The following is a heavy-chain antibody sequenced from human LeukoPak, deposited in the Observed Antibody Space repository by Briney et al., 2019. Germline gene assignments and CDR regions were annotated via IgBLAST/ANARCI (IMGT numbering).Heavy chain of an antibody. CDR3: ARGERYSGSYYPY. CDR1: GGSISSYY. CDR2: IYYSGST. D-gene: IGHD1-26*01. J-gene: IGHJ4*02. Sequence: PSETLSLTCTVSGGSISSYYWSWIRQPPGKGLEWIGYIYYSGSTSYNPSLKSRVTISVDTSRNQFSLKLSSVTAADTAVYYCARGERYSGSYYPYWGQGTLVTVSS. V-gene: IGHV4-59*01.